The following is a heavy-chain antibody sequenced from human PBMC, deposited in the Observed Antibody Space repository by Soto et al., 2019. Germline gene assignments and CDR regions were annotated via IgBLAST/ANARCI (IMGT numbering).Heavy chain of an antibody. CDR1: GFTVSSNY. D-gene: IGHD2-8*01. Sequence: GGSLRLSCAASGFTVSSNYMSWVRQAPGKGLEWVSVIYSGGSTYYADSVKGRFTISRDNSKNTLYLQMNSLRAEDTAVYYCARVGYCTNGVCYSYYYYYMDVWGKGTTVTVSS. CDR2: IYSGGST. V-gene: IGHV3-66*01. J-gene: IGHJ6*03. CDR3: ARVGYCTNGVCYSYYYYYMDV.